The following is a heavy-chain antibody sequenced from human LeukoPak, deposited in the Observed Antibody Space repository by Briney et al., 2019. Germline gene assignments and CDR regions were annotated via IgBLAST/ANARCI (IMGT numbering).Heavy chain of an antibody. J-gene: IGHJ5*02. CDR3: ARSQCGNTLWFDP. CDR1: GYTFSSYY. CDR2: INTSGGST. Sequence: ASVTVSCKASGYTFSSYYIHWVRHAPGQGLERMGIINTSGGSTAYAQKFQGRVATTRDTSTSTVYPEVSSLRSEDTAVYYCARSQCGNTLWFDPWGQGTLVTVSS. V-gene: IGHV1-46*01. D-gene: IGHD5-18*01.